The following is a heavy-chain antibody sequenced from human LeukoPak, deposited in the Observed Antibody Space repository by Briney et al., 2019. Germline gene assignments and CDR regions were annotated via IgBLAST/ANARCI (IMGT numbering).Heavy chain of an antibody. D-gene: IGHD3-16*02. CDR1: GFTFNSFG. Sequence: WGTLRLSCAASGFTFNSFGMSWVRQAPGKGLEWVLAISSSGGTTYYADSVRVGFTISRANTKNTLYLQMNSLSVEDTAVYDCAKDFFYRFCDYFWGSYRPEYFQHWGQGTLVTVSS. CDR2: ISSSGGTT. CDR3: AKDFFYRFCDYFWGSYRPEYFQH. J-gene: IGHJ1*01. V-gene: IGHV3-23*01.